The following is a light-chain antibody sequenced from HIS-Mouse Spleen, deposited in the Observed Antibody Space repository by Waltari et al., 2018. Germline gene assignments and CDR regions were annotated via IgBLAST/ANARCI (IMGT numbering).Light chain of an antibody. Sequence: QSALTQPASVSGSPGQSITISCTGTSSDVGSYNLVSWYQQHPGKAPKLMIYEGSKRPEGVASRFSGSTSGHTASLTISGLQAEDEADYSCCSYAGSSTWVFGGGTKLTVL. CDR1: SSDVGSYNL. J-gene: IGLJ3*02. CDR2: EGS. V-gene: IGLV2-23*01. CDR3: CSYAGSSTWV.